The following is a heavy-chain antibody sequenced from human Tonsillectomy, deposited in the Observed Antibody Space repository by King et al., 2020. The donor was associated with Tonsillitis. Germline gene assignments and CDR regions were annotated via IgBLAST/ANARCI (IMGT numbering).Heavy chain of an antibody. CDR1: GGTFSIYA. CDR3: AREIHDSSGYYSLSAFDI. D-gene: IGHD3-22*01. Sequence: QLVQSGAEVKKPGSSVKVSCKASGGTFSIYAITWVRQAPGQGLEWMGGIIPIFGSGNYAQKFQGRVTITADESTSTAYMEVSSLISEDTAVYYCAREIHDSSGYYSLSAFDIWGQGTMVAVSS. CDR2: IIPIFGSG. J-gene: IGHJ3*02. V-gene: IGHV1-69*01.